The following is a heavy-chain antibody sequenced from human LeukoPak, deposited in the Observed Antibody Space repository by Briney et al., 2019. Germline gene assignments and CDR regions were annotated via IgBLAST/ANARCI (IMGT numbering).Heavy chain of an antibody. CDR2: ISYSGST. J-gene: IGHJ4*02. CDR1: GGSISSSDFN. Sequence: SETLSLTCTVSGGSISSSDFNWGWIRQPPGKALEWIGVISYSGSTYYNPSLKSRVTISVDASKSHFSLKLSSVTAADTAIYYCARLDKGIKAAHFDYWGQGTLVTVSS. D-gene: IGHD6-25*01. V-gene: IGHV4-39*01. CDR3: ARLDKGIKAAHFDY.